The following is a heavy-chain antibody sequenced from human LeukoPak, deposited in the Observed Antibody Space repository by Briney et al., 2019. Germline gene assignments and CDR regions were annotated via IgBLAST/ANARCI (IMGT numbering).Heavy chain of an antibody. CDR3: ARSGKSTYILDY. Sequence: SETLSLTCTVSGGSISSYYWSWIRQPPGKGLEWIGYIYYTGSTNYNPSLKSRVTISVDTSKNQFSLKLSSVTAADTAVYYCARSGKSTYILDYWGQGTLVTVSS. CDR2: IYYTGST. V-gene: IGHV4-59*01. D-gene: IGHD2/OR15-2a*01. J-gene: IGHJ4*02. CDR1: GGSISSYY.